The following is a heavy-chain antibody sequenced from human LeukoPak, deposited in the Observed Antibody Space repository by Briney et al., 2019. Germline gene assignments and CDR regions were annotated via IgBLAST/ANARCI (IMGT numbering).Heavy chain of an antibody. D-gene: IGHD3-22*01. Sequence: GGSLRLSCAASGFTFRSYAVNWVRQAPGKGLEWVSGISGGGGYTYYADSVKGRFTISRDNSKNTLYLQMSSLTAEDTAIYYCARPPYYSDSTAYSYWGQGTLVTVSS. CDR3: ARPPYYSDSTAYSY. CDR2: ISGGGGYT. J-gene: IGHJ4*02. CDR1: GFTFRSYA. V-gene: IGHV3-23*01.